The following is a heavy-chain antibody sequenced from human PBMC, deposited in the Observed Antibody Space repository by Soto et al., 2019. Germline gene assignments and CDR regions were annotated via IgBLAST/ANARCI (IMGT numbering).Heavy chain of an antibody. D-gene: IGHD3-10*01. CDR3: ARRYGSGLDY. CDR2: IYYSGST. V-gene: IGHV4-59*08. CDR1: GGSISSYY. J-gene: IGHJ4*02. Sequence: QVQLQESGPGLVKPSETLSLTCTVSGGSISSYYWSWIRQPPGKGLEWIGYIYYSGSTNYNPSLTSRVTISVDTSKNQFSLKLSSVTAADTAVYYCARRYGSGLDYWGQGTLVTVSS.